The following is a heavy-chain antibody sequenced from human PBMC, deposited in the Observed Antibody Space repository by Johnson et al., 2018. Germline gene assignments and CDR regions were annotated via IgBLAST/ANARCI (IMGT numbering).Heavy chain of an antibody. CDR2: ISSSSSHI. V-gene: IGHV3-21*01. CDR3: AREDYDFWSGHYYYYMDV. D-gene: IGHD3-3*01. J-gene: IGHJ6*03. Sequence: EVQLVESGGGLVKPGGSLRLSCAASGFTLNSYDMNWVRQAPGKGLEWVSSISSSSSHIYYADSVKGRFTISRDNAKNSLFLQMNSLTPEDTAVYYCAREDYDFWSGHYYYYMDVWGKGTPVTVSS. CDR1: GFTLNSYD.